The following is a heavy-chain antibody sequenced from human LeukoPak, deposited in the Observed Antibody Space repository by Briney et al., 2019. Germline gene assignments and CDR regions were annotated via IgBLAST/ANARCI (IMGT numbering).Heavy chain of an antibody. Sequence: ASVKVSCKAFGYSFTTYDINWVRQAAGQGLEWMGWMNPNSGHTAYAQKFQGRVTIIRDTSIRTTYMELSSLRSDDTAVYYCARAYYYGSGNYYCFDNWGQGTLVTVSS. D-gene: IGHD3-10*01. CDR3: ARAYYYGSGNYYCFDN. CDR1: GYSFTTYD. CDR2: MNPNSGHT. J-gene: IGHJ4*02. V-gene: IGHV1-8*03.